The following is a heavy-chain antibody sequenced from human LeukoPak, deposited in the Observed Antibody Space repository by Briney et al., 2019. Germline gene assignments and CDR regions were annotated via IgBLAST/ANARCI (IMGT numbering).Heavy chain of an antibody. V-gene: IGHV3-23*01. Sequence: GGSLRLSCAASGFTFSTYAMNWVRQAPGKGLEWVSSISTGGLSTYYEDSVKGRFTISRDNSKNTLYLQMNGLRVEDTALYYCAKDAYGSGSYDAFDVWGQGTMVTVSS. CDR1: GFTFSTYA. CDR2: ISTGGLST. D-gene: IGHD3-10*01. CDR3: AKDAYGSGSYDAFDV. J-gene: IGHJ3*01.